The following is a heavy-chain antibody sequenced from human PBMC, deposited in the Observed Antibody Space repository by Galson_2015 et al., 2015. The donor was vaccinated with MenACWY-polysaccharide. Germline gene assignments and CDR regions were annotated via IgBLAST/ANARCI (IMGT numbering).Heavy chain of an antibody. CDR2: INSDGSST. J-gene: IGHJ4*02. D-gene: IGHD3-10*01. CDR3: ARVRYYGSGSPRY. V-gene: IGHV3-74*01. Sequence: SLRLSCAASGFTFSSYWMHWVRQAPGKGLVWVSRINSDGSSTSYADSVKGRFTISRDNAKNTLYLQMNSLRAEDTAVYYCARVRYYGSGSPRYWGQGTLVTVSS. CDR1: GFTFSSYW.